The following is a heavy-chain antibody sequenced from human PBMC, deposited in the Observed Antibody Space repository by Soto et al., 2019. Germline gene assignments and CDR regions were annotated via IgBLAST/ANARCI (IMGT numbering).Heavy chain of an antibody. CDR2: ISSSGGST. J-gene: IGHJ4*02. CDR3: AKDLVGSNADYFDY. CDR1: GFTFSSYA. D-gene: IGHD2-15*01. Sequence: GGSLRLSCTASGFTFSSYAMSWVRQAPGKGMEWVAAISSSGGSTYYADSVKGRFTISRDNSKNTLYLQMNSLRAEDAAVYYYAKDLVGSNADYFDYWGQGTLVTVSS. V-gene: IGHV3-23*01.